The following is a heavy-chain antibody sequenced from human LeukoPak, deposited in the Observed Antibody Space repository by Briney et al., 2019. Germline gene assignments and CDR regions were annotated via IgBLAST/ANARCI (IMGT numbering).Heavy chain of an antibody. Sequence: TSETLSPTCAVYGGSFSGYYWSWIRQPPGKGLEWDGEINHSGSPNYNPSLKGRATLSADTSKNQFSHKLSSVTAADTAVYYCERGRITMVRGVTIRKGPPEDYYYMDVWGKGTTVTISS. CDR1: GGSFSGYY. D-gene: IGHD3-10*01. CDR3: ERGRITMVRGVTIRKGPPEDYYYMDV. J-gene: IGHJ6*03. CDR2: INHSGSP. V-gene: IGHV4-34*01.